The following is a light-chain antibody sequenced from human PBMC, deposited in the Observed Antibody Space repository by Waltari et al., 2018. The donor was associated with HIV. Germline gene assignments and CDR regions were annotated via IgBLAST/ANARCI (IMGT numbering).Light chain of an antibody. V-gene: IGKV1-39*01. Sequence: DIQMTQSPSSLSASVGDRLTITCRASQSISSYFNWYQHKPGKAPKLLIYAASSLQSGVPSRFSGSGSGTDFTLTISSLQPEDFATYYCQQSYSTPYTFGQGTKLEIK. CDR2: AAS. J-gene: IGKJ2*01. CDR3: QQSYSTPYT. CDR1: QSISSY.